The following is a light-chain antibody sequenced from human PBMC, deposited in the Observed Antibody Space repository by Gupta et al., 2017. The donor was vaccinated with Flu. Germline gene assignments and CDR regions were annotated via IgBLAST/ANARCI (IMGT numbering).Light chain of an antibody. CDR1: NIGSKN. J-gene: IGLJ2*01. CDR2: DDS. Sequence: SYVLTQPPSVSVAPGQTARITCGGKNIGSKNVHWYQQKPGQAPVLVVHDDSDRPSGIPERFSGSNYGSTATLTISRVEAGDEADYYCHVWDGSSDHVVFGGGTKLTVL. V-gene: IGLV3-21*02. CDR3: HVWDGSSDHVV.